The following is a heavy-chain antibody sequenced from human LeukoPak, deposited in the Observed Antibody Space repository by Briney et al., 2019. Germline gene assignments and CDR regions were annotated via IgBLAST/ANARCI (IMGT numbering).Heavy chain of an antibody. J-gene: IGHJ6*02. CDR1: GFTFSSNT. CDR3: ARDLDSSSPNYYYYYGMDV. V-gene: IGHV3-30-3*01. D-gene: IGHD6-6*01. Sequence: PGGSLRLSCAASGFTFSSNTMHWVRQAPGKGLEWVAVISYDGSNKYYADSVKGRFTISRDNSKNTLYLQMNSLRAEDTAVYYCARDLDSSSPNYYYYYGMDVWGQGTTVTVSS. CDR2: ISYDGSNK.